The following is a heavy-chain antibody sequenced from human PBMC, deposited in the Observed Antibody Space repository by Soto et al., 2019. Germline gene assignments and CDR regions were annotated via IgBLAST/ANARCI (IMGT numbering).Heavy chain of an antibody. D-gene: IGHD3-10*01. Sequence: DVQLVESGGGLVKPGGSLRLSCAASGFSFSFYNMYWVRQAPGKGLEWVSSISSSSSYIFYADSVKGRFTISRDNAKKSLHLQMNSLRVEDTAVYYCARANMIRGVIIANGFDYGGQGTLVTVSS. V-gene: IGHV3-21*01. J-gene: IGHJ4*02. CDR3: ARANMIRGVIIANGFDY. CDR1: GFSFSFYN. CDR2: ISSSSSYI.